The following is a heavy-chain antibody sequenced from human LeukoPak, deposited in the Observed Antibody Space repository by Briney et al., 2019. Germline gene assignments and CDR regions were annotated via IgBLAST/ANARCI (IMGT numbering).Heavy chain of an antibody. Sequence: PGRSLRLSCAASGFTFSSYAMHWVRQAPGKGLEWVAVISYDGSNKYYADSVKGRFTISRDNSKNTLYLQMNSLRAEDTAVYYCARDYASGSGWYFDYWGQGTLVTVSS. J-gene: IGHJ4*02. V-gene: IGHV3-30*04. CDR3: ARDYASGSGWYFDY. CDR1: GFTFSSYA. D-gene: IGHD6-19*01. CDR2: ISYDGSNK.